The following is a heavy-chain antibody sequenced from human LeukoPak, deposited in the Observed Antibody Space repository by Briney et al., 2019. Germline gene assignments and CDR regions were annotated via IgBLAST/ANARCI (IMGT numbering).Heavy chain of an antibody. Sequence: PSETLSLTCTVSGVSISSYYWSWIRQPPGKGLEWIGYIYYSGSTNYNPSLKSRVTISVDTSKNQFSLKLSSVTAADTAVYYCARDQLSWFDPWGQGTLVTVSS. J-gene: IGHJ5*02. CDR1: GVSISSYY. CDR2: IYYSGST. V-gene: IGHV4-59*01. CDR3: ARDQLSWFDP. D-gene: IGHD2-2*01.